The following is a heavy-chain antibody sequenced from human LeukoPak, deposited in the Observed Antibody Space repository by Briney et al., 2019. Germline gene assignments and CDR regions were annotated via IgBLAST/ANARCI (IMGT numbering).Heavy chain of an antibody. V-gene: IGHV4-39*01. CDR3: ASRERLKKYGGNFDY. Sequence: PSETLSLTCTVSGGSISSYYWSWIRQPPGKGLEWIGTIYYSGSTYYNPSLKSRVTISVDTSKNQFSLKLSSVTAADTAVYYCASRERLKKYGGNFDYWGQGTLVTVSS. D-gene: IGHD4/OR15-4a*01. J-gene: IGHJ4*02. CDR1: GGSISSYY. CDR2: IYYSGST.